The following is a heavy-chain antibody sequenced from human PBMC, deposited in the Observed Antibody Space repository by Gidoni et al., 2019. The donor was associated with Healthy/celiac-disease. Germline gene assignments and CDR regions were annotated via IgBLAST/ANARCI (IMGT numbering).Heavy chain of an antibody. V-gene: IGHV3-15*01. J-gene: IGHJ3*02. CDR3: TTSPTHSITGTIWSVGAFDI. Sequence: EVQLVESGGGLVKPGGSLGLSGAASGFTVSNAWMSGVSQAPGKGLEWVGRMNSKTDGGTTYYAAPVKGRFTISRDDSKHTLYLQMNSLKTEDTAVYYCTTSPTHSITGTIWSVGAFDIWGQGTMVTVSS. D-gene: IGHD1-7*01. CDR2: MNSKTDGGTT. CDR1: GFTVSNAW.